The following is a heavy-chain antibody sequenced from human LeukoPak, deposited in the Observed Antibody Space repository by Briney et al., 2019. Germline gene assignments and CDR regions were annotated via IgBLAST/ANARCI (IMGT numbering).Heavy chain of an antibody. CDR2: IRYDGSNK. CDR1: GFTFSSYG. V-gene: IGHV3-30*02. Sequence: GGSLRLSCAASGFTFSSYGMHWVCQAPGKGLEWVAFIRYDGSNKYYADSVKGRFTISRDNSKNTLYLQMNSLRAEDTAVYYCARAYAILTGYYLGYWGQGTLVTVSS. J-gene: IGHJ4*02. D-gene: IGHD3-9*01. CDR3: ARAYAILTGYYLGY.